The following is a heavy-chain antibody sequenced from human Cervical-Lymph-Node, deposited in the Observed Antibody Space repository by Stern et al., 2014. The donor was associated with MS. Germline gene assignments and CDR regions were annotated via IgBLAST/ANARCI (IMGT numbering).Heavy chain of an antibody. J-gene: IGHJ4*02. D-gene: IGHD5-18*01. Sequence: EVQLVESGGGLVQPGGSLRLSCAASGLTFSTYALSWVRQAPGKGLAWVSTITVGGGSTSSADSGKGRFTISRDNSKNTLYLHMSSLRAEDTAAYFCASNPVNSFGFVYRYFDFWGQGTLVTVSS. CDR2: ITVGGGST. CDR3: ASNPVNSFGFVYRYFDF. V-gene: IGHV3-23*04. CDR1: GLTFSTYA.